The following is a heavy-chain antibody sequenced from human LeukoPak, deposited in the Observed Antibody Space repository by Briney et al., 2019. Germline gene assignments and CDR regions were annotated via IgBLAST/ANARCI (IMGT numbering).Heavy chain of an antibody. D-gene: IGHD3-22*01. Sequence: GGSLRLSCAASGFTFSSYGMHWVRQAPGKGLEWVSAISGSGGSTYYADSVKGRFTISRDNSKNTLYLQMNSLRAEDTAVYYCARETYYYDSSGYEGAFDIWGQGTMVTVSS. CDR2: ISGSGGST. V-gene: IGHV3-23*01. CDR1: GFTFSSYG. CDR3: ARETYYYDSSGYEGAFDI. J-gene: IGHJ3*02.